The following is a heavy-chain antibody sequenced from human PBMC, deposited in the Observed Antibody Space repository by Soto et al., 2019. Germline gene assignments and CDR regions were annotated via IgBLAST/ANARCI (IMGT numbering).Heavy chain of an antibody. D-gene: IGHD2-2*01. CDR2: INGGNGDT. CDR3: ARGYCSSTSCQYCLDN. V-gene: IGHV1-3*01. J-gene: IGHJ4*02. CDR1: GYTFTGYA. Sequence: ASVKVSCKASGYTFTGYAIHWVRQAPGQRLEWMGWINGGNGDTKYSQKFQGRVTITRDTSASTAYMELTSLGSEDTAVYHCARGYCSSTSCQYCLDNWGQGTLVTVSS.